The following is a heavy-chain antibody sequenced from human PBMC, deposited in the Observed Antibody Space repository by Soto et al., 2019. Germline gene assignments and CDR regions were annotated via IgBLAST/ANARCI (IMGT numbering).Heavy chain of an antibody. CDR2: LYWGDDK. J-gene: IGHJ4*02. V-gene: IGHV2-5*02. CDR1: GFSLSTSGVG. Sequence: QITLKESGPTLVKPTQTLTLTCNLSGFSLSTSGVGVGWFRQPPGKALEWLALLYWGDDKRYRPSLKSRLTVTKDTSKNTVVLTMSNMDPVDTATYFCAYRPQVTVTTYYFEPWAQGTLVTVSA. D-gene: IGHD4-17*01. CDR3: AYRPQVTVTTYYFEP.